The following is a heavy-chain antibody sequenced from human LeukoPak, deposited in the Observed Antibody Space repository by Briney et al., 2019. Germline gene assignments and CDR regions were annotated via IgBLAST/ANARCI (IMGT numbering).Heavy chain of an antibody. V-gene: IGHV3-48*01. Sequence: GGSLRLSCAASGFTFCSYSMNWVRQAPGKGLEWVSYISSSSSTIYYADSVKGRFTISRDNAKNSLYLQMNSLRAEHTALYYCARDIGAKGYWGQGTLVTVSS. CDR1: GFTFCSYS. J-gene: IGHJ4*02. D-gene: IGHD3-16*02. CDR3: ARDIGAKGY. CDR2: ISSSSSTI.